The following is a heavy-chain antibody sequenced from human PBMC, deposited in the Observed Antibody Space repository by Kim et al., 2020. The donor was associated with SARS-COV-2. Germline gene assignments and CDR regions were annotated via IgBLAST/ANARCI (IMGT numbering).Heavy chain of an antibody. V-gene: IGHV6-1*01. CDR1: GDSVSSNSAA. D-gene: IGHD6-13*01. J-gene: IGHJ6*02. CDR2: TYYRSKWYN. CDR3: ARDFSSSWYDYYYGMDV. Sequence: SQTLSLTCAISGDSVSSNSAAWNWIRQSPSRGLEWLGRTYYRSKWYNDYAVSVKSRITINPDTSKNQFSLQLNSVTPEDTAVYYCARDFSSSWYDYYYGMDVWGQGTTVTVSS.